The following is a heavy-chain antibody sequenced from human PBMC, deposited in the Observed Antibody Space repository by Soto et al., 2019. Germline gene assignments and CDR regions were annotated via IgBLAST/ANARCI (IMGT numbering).Heavy chain of an antibody. Sequence: SLRLPSAAAWFTCINHSIHRVRQAPGKGLEWVSYISSSSSTIYYADSVKGRFTISRDNAKNSLYLQMNSLRDEDTAVYYCARESRFLEWLSLNWFDPWGQGTLVTVSS. J-gene: IGHJ5*02. CDR1: WFTCINHS. CDR3: ARESRFLEWLSLNWFDP. V-gene: IGHV3-48*02. D-gene: IGHD3-3*01. CDR2: ISSSSSTI.